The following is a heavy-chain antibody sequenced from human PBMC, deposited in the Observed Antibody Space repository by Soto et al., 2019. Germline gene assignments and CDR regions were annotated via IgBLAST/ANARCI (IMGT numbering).Heavy chain of an antibody. CDR2: IWYDGSNK. J-gene: IGHJ5*02. Sequence: QVQLVESGGGVVQPGRSLRLSCAASGFTFSSYGMHWVRQAPGKGLEWVAVIWYDGSNKYYADSVKGRFTISRDNSKNTLYLQMNSLRAEDTAVYXXARXVXGTAPWFDPWGQGTLVTVSS. CDR1: GFTFSSYG. CDR3: ARXVXGTAPWFDP. V-gene: IGHV3-33*01.